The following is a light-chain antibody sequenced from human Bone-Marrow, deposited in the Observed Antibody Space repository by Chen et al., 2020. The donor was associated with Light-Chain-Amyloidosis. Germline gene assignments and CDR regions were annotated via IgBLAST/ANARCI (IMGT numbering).Light chain of an antibody. CDR2: RDN. CDR1: DIGSEN. J-gene: IGLJ2*01. V-gene: IGLV3-9*01. Sequence: SYELSQPVSMSVALGQTARIPCGAKDIGSENVHWYQQKPGRAPVLVMYRDNNRPSGIPERFSGSNSGNTATLTIYRAQDGEEADYYCQVWARSAVVFGGGTKLTVL. CDR3: QVWARSAVV.